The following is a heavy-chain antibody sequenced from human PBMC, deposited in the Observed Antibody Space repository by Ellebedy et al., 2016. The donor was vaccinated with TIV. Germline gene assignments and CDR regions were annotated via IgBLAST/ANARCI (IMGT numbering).Heavy chain of an antibody. V-gene: IGHV3-23*01. Sequence: GESLKISCAASGFTFSNYAMNWVRQAPGKGLEWVSGISSSGDSTYYADSVKGRFTVSRDNSKNTLFLQVNSLRAEDKAVYYCARPTVPATICGACGMDVWGQGTTVIVSS. CDR1: GFTFSNYA. J-gene: IGHJ6*02. CDR2: ISSSGDST. D-gene: IGHD2-2*01. CDR3: ARPTVPATICGACGMDV.